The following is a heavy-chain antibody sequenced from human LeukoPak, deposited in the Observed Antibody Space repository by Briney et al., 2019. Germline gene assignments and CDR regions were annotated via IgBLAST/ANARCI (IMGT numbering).Heavy chain of an antibody. J-gene: IGHJ6*02. Sequence: SQTLSLTCAISGDSVSSNSAAWNWIRQSPSRGLEWLGRTYYRPKWYNDYAVSVKSRITINPDTSKNQFSLQLNSVTPEDTAVYYCARDHYYGSGSYYYYGMDVWGQGTTVTVSS. D-gene: IGHD3-10*01. CDR1: GDSVSSNSAA. CDR3: ARDHYYGSGSYYYYGMDV. V-gene: IGHV6-1*01. CDR2: TYYRPKWYN.